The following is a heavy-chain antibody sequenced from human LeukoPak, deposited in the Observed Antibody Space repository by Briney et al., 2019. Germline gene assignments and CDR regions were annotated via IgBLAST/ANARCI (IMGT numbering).Heavy chain of an antibody. D-gene: IGHD3-3*01. CDR1: GDSVSSNSAA. V-gene: IGHV6-1*01. CDR2: TYYRSKWYN. J-gene: IGHJ4*02. Sequence: SQTLSLTCAISGDSVSSNSAAWNWIRQSPSRGLEWLGRTYYRSKWYNDYAVSVKSRITINPDTSKNQFSLHLNSVTPEDTAVYYCARGDYDFWSGYPHYFDYWGQGTLVTVSS. CDR3: ARGDYDFWSGYPHYFDY.